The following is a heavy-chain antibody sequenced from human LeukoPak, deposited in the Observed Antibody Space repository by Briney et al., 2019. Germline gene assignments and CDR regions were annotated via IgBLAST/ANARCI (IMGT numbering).Heavy chain of an antibody. CDR3: ARGVTSSSWYPSSWGYYYMDV. V-gene: IGHV4-59*01. Sequence: PSETLSLTCTVSGGSISSYYWSWIRQPPGKGLEWIGYIYYSGSTNYNPSLKSRVTISVDTSKNQFSLKLSSVTAADTAVYYCARGVTSSSWYPSSWGYYYMDVWGKGTTVTISS. J-gene: IGHJ6*03. D-gene: IGHD6-13*01. CDR2: IYYSGST. CDR1: GGSISSYY.